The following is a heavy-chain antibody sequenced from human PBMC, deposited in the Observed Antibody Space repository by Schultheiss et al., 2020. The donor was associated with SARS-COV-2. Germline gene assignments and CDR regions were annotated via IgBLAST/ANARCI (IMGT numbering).Heavy chain of an antibody. CDR2: IKQDGSEK. Sequence: GESLKISCAASGFTLSSYWMSWVRQAPGKGLEWVANIKQDGSEKYYVDSVKGRFTISRDNVKNSLYLQMNSLRVEDTAVYYCARGRSWTDYWGQGTLVTVSS. CDR3: ARGRSWTDY. V-gene: IGHV3-7*03. CDR1: GFTLSSYW. D-gene: IGHD1-26*01. J-gene: IGHJ4*02.